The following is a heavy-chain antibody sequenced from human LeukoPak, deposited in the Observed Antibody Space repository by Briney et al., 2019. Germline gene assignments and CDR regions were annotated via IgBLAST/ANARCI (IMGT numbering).Heavy chain of an antibody. V-gene: IGHV3-23*01. D-gene: IGHD4-23*01. CDR2: ITGDGGTT. CDR3: AKGLWVATPDTAF. J-gene: IGHJ3*01. CDR1: GFTFSSYV. Sequence: GGSLRLSCVGSGFTFSSYVMTWFRQAPGRGLEWVSTITGDGGTTYYADSVKGRCTISRDNSKNTLYLQMNSLRAEDTAVYYCAKGLWVATPDTAFWGQGTMVTVSS.